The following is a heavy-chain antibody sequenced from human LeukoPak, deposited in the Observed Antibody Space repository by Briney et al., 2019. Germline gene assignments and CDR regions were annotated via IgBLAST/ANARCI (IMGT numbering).Heavy chain of an antibody. CDR2: IWYDGGNK. J-gene: IGHJ4*02. D-gene: IGHD2-21*02. CDR3: AKDPGGGDWWYFDY. V-gene: IGHV3-33*06. CDR1: GFTFNNYG. Sequence: PGTSLRLSCVAPGFTFNNYGMHSVCQAPRKGLECVSVIWYDGGNKYYADSVKGRFTISRDNSKNTLYLQMKSLRAEDTAVFYCAKDPGGGDWWYFDYWGQGALVTVSP.